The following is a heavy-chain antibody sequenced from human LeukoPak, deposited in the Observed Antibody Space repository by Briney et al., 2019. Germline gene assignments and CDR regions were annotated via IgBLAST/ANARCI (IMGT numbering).Heavy chain of an antibody. Sequence: SETLSLTCAVYGGSFSGYYWSWIRQPPGKGLEWIGEINHSGSTNYNPSLKSRVTISVDMSKNQFSLKLRSVTAADTAVYYCTRGREGVDFWSGYSSSYYYYMDVWGKGTTVTVSS. V-gene: IGHV4-34*01. D-gene: IGHD3-3*01. CDR2: INHSGST. CDR3: TRGREGVDFWSGYSSSYYYYMDV. J-gene: IGHJ6*03. CDR1: GGSFSGYY.